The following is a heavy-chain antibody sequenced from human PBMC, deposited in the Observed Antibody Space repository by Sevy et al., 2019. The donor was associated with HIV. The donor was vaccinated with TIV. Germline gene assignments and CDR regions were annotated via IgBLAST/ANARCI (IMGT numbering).Heavy chain of an antibody. J-gene: IGHJ4*02. D-gene: IGHD1-26*01. CDR3: AKDRWDTTSPSRALDF. V-gene: IGHV3-48*02. CDR2: IRSGDDTI. CDR1: GFTLSNCN. Sequence: EGSLRLSCAASGFTLSNCNMNWVRQAPGKGLEWISYIRSGDDTIYYAQSVKGRFTFSRDNAKNSLYLQMDSLTDEDTAVYYCAKDRWDTTSPSRALDFWGQGTLVTVSS.